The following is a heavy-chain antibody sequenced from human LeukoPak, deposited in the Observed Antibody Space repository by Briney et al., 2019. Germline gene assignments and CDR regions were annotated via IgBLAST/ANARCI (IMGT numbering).Heavy chain of an antibody. D-gene: IGHD3-3*01. CDR2: ISGSGGST. J-gene: IGHJ4*02. CDR1: GFTFSSYA. CDR3: ANAHGGFFIRPTKYDFWSGYYGPNDY. Sequence: GGSLRLSCAASGFTFSSYAMSWVRQAPGKGLEWVSAISGSGGSTYYADSVKGRFTISRDNSKNTLYLQMNSLRAEDTAVYYCANAHGGFFIRPTKYDFWSGYYGPNDYWGQGTLVTVSS. V-gene: IGHV3-23*01.